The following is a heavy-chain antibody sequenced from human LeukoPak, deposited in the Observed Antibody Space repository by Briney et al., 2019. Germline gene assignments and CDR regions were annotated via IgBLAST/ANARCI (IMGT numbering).Heavy chain of an antibody. CDR3: ARAPYYMDV. V-gene: IGHV4-39*07. J-gene: IGHJ6*03. CDR1: GGSISSSSYY. CDR2: IYYSGST. Sequence: PSETLSLTYTVSGGSISSSSYYWGWIRQPPGRGLEWIGSIYYSGSTYYNPSLKSRVTISVDTSKNQFSLKLSSVTAADTAVYYCARAPYYMDVWGKGTTVTVSS.